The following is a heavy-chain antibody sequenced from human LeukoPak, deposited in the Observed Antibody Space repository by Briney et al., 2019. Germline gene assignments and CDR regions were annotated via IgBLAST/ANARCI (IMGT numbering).Heavy chain of an antibody. CDR2: IYYSGST. V-gene: IGHV4-59*01. J-gene: IGHJ6*03. CDR1: GGSISSYY. D-gene: IGHD4-17*01. Sequence: SETLSLTCTVSGGSISSYYWSWIRQPPGKGLEWIGYIYYSGSTNYNPSLKSRVTISVDTSKNQFSLKLSSVTAADTAVYYCARASAFYGDYYYYMDVWGKGTTVTISS. CDR3: ARASAFYGDYYYYMDV.